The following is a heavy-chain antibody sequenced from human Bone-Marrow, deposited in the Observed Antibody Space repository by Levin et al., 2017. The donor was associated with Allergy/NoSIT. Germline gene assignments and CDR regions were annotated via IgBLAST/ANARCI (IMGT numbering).Heavy chain of an antibody. CDR1: GFTFSDYY. Sequence: LSLTCAASGFTFSDYYMSWIRQAPGKGLEWVSYISSSSSYTNYADSVKGRFTISRDNAKNSLYLQMNSLRAEDTAVYYCARDYGDYVYYYYYMDVWGKGTTVTVSS. J-gene: IGHJ6*03. CDR3: ARDYGDYVYYYYYMDV. CDR2: ISSSSSYT. D-gene: IGHD4-17*01. V-gene: IGHV3-11*05.